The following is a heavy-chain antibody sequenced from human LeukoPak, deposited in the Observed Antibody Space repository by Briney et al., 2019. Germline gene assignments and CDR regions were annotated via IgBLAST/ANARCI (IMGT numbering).Heavy chain of an antibody. J-gene: IGHJ3*02. CDR3: ARGSGSYYDAFDI. D-gene: IGHD1-26*01. CDR1: GYTFTDYY. Sequence: ASVKVSCKASGYTFTDYYLHCVRQAPGQGLEWMGWIKPNSGATYYAQKFQGRVTMTRDTSITTAYMELSSLTSDDTAVYYCARGSGSYYDAFDIWGQGTMVTVSS. CDR2: IKPNSGAT. V-gene: IGHV1-2*02.